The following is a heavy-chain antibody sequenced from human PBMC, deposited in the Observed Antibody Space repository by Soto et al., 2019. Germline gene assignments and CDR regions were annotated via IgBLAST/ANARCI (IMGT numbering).Heavy chain of an antibody. J-gene: IGHJ3*01. Sequence: DVQLVESGGGLIQPGESLRLSCAAVGLTVSGKKYVAWVRQAPGKGLEWVSALYDVDGTYYADSLKGRFTTSTDSSKTTVYLQMNDLRPDDTAVYYCATWHEREHAYDVWGQGTTVTVSS. CDR3: ATWHEREHAYDV. V-gene: IGHV3-53*01. CDR1: GLTVSGKKY. D-gene: IGHD1-1*01. CDR2: LYDVDGT.